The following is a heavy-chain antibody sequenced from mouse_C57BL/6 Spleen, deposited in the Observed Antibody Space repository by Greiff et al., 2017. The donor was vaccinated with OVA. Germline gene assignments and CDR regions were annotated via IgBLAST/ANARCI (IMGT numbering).Heavy chain of an antibody. CDR2: IYPRSGNT. CDR3: ARWFDY. Sequence: QVQLQPSGAELARPGASVKLSCKASGYTFTSYGISWVKQRTGQGLEWIGEIYPRSGNTYYNEKFKGKATLTADKSSSTAYMELRSLTSEDSAVYFCARWFDYWGQGTTLTVSS. V-gene: IGHV1-81*01. CDR1: GYTFTSYG. J-gene: IGHJ2*01.